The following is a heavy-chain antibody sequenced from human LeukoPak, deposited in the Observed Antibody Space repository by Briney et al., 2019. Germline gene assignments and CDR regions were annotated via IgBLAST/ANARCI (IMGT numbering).Heavy chain of an antibody. CDR3: VKDQWIVY. D-gene: IGHD2-8*01. CDR1: GFTFTAYT. CDR2: ISTNGGKT. V-gene: IGHV3-64D*09. Sequence: GGSLRLSCSVSGFTFTAYTMHWVRQAPGRGLQYVSSISTNGGKTYYADSVKGRFTIPRDNSKNTLFLQMSSLRVEDTAVYYCVKDQWIVYWGQGVLVTVSS. J-gene: IGHJ4*02.